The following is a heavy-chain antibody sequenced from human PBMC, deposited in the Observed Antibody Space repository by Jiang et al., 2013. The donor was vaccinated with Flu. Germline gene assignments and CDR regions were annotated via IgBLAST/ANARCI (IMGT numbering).Heavy chain of an antibody. CDR1: GFTFSSYA. Sequence: QLLESGGGVVQPGRSLRLSCAASGFTFSSYAMHWVRQAPGKGLEWVAVISYDGSNKYYADSVKGRFTISRDNSKNTLYLQMNSLRAEDTAVYYCARGGYCSSTSCRLGAFDIWGQGTMVTVSS. J-gene: IGHJ3*02. D-gene: IGHD2-2*01. CDR3: ARGGYCSSTSCRLGAFDI. CDR2: ISYDGSNK. V-gene: IGHV3-30-3*01.